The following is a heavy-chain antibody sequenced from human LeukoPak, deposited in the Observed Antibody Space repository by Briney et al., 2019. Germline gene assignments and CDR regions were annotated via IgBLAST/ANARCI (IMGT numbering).Heavy chain of an antibody. J-gene: IGHJ6*03. V-gene: IGHV3-23*01. Sequence: GGSLRLSCAASGFTFSSYAMSWVRQAPGKGLEWVSAISGSGGSTYYADSVKGRFTISRDNSKNTLYLQMNSLRAEDTAVYYCARDRQELSHYYYYMGVWGKGTTVIVSS. D-gene: IGHD3-10*01. CDR1: GFTFSSYA. CDR3: ARDRQELSHYYYYMGV. CDR2: ISGSGGST.